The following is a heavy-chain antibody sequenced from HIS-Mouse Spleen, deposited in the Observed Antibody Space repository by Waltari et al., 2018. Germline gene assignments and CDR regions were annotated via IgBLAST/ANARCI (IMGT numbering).Heavy chain of an antibody. Sequence: QLQLQESGPGLVKPSETLSLPCTVPGGSISSSIYYWGWIRQPPGKGLEWIGSIYYSGSTYYNPSLKSRVTISVDTSKNQFSLKLSSVTAADTAVYYCAREIPYSSSWYDWYFDLWGRGTLVTVSS. CDR3: AREIPYSSSWYDWYFDL. CDR2: IYYSGST. J-gene: IGHJ2*01. CDR1: GGSISSSIYY. V-gene: IGHV4-39*07. D-gene: IGHD6-13*01.